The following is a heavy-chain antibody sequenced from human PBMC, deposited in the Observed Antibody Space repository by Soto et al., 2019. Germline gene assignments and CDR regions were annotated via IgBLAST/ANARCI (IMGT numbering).Heavy chain of an antibody. Sequence: AASVKVSCKASGYTFTSYAMHWVRQAPGQRLECMGWINAGNGNTKYSQKFQGRVTITRXTXXSXXXMXLXXLRXKXTAVYYCARLGLDSSGLLVDYWGQGTLVTVSS. CDR3: ARLGLDSSGLLVDY. D-gene: IGHD6-19*01. CDR2: INAGNGNT. J-gene: IGHJ4*02. CDR1: GYTFTSYA. V-gene: IGHV1-3*01.